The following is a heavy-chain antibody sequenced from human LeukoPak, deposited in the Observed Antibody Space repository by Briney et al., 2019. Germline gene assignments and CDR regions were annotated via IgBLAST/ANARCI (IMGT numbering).Heavy chain of an antibody. Sequence: AGSLRLSCSASGFTFSTHAMLWVGQAPGKGVKHVSGISSNGGSTYYADSVKGRFTISRDNSKNTLYLQMNSLRAEDTAVYYCVKDPYSSSWYYFDYWGQGTLVTVSS. CDR2: ISSNGGST. D-gene: IGHD6-13*01. CDR1: GFTFSTHA. V-gene: IGHV3-64D*06. J-gene: IGHJ4*02. CDR3: VKDPYSSSWYYFDY.